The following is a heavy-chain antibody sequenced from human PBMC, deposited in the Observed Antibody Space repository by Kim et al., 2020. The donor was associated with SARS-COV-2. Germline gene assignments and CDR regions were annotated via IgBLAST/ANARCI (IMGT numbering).Heavy chain of an antibody. CDR3: AIKTTVTLYYFDY. Sequence: SETLSLTCTVSGGSISSSSYYWGWIRQPPGKGLEWIGSIYYSGSTYYNPSLKSRVTISVDTSKNQFSLKLSSVTAADTAVYYCAIKTTVTLYYFDYWGQGTLVTVSS. D-gene: IGHD4-17*01. CDR1: GGSISSSSYY. J-gene: IGHJ4*02. V-gene: IGHV4-39*01. CDR2: IYYSGST.